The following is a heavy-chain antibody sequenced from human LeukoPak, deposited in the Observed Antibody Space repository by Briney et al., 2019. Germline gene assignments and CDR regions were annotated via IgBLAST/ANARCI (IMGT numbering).Heavy chain of an antibody. D-gene: IGHD2-8*01. V-gene: IGHV4-39*07. CDR3: AKNGQRGFSFDP. J-gene: IGHJ5*02. Sequence: SETLSLTCTVSGGSVNSSSYYWGWIRQPPGKGLEWIGSIYYSGSTYYNPSLESRVTMSVDTSKNQFSLKWYSVTAADTGLYYCAKNGQRGFSFDPWGQGTLVIVAS. CDR1: GGSVNSSSYY. CDR2: IYYSGST.